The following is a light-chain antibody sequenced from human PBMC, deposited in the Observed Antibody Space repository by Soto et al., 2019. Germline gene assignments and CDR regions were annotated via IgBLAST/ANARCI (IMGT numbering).Light chain of an antibody. J-gene: IGKJ1*01. CDR2: YAS. V-gene: IGKV1-5*01. CDR3: QQYNVPGT. CDR1: QNIRNP. Sequence: DIRMTQSPSTLSASVGDRVTISCRASQNIRNPLAWYQQTPGKAPKLLIYYASTLQSGAPSRFSGSGSGTEFTLTTSSLQPFDFATFFSQQYNVPGTFGQGTKVEI.